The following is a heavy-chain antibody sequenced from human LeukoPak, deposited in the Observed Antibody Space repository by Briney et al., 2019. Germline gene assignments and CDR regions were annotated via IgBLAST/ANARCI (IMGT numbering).Heavy chain of an antibody. CDR2: MNPNSGNT. CDR3: AKIGAAARRTPNPRWFDH. D-gene: IGHD6-6*01. Sequence: GASVTVSFKSSGYTFTSYDINWVRQAPGQGLEWMGWMNPNSGNTGYAQKFQGRVSMTWNTSISTAYMELSSLKSEDTAVYYCAKIGAAARRTPNPRWFDHWGQGTLVTVSS. V-gene: IGHV1-8*01. CDR1: GYTFTSYD. J-gene: IGHJ5*02.